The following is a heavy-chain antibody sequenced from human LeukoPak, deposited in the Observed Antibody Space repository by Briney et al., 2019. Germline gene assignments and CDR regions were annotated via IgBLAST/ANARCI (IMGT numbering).Heavy chain of an antibody. J-gene: IGHJ6*04. Sequence: PGGSLRLSCAASGFTFSSYWMHWVRQAPGKGLVWVSRINSDGSSTGYADSVKGRFTISRDNAKNTLYLQMNSLRAEDTAVYYCASGDYYYGMDVWGKGTTVTVSS. CDR2: INSDGSST. V-gene: IGHV3-74*01. CDR1: GFTFSSYW. D-gene: IGHD3-16*01. CDR3: ASGDYYYGMDV.